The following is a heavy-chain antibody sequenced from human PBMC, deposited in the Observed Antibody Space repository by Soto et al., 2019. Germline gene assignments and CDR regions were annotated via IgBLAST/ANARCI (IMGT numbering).Heavy chain of an antibody. CDR2: ISARGDDI. CDR3: TKDPRSASYYEFSFDP. J-gene: IGHJ5*02. D-gene: IGHD1-26*01. V-gene: IGHV3-23*01. Sequence: PGGSLRLSCEATGFTFSSYAMTWVRQAPGKGLEWVSLISARGDDIYYADSVKGRFTISRDNSKDTVYLQMNSLKAEDSAMYYCTKDPRSASYYEFSFDPWGQGP. CDR1: GFTFSSYA.